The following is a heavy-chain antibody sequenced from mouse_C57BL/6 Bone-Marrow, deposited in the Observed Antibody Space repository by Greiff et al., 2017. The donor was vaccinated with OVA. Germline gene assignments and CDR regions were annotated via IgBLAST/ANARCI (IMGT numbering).Heavy chain of an antibody. D-gene: IGHD2-5*01. CDR2: IDPSDSYT. J-gene: IGHJ3*01. V-gene: IGHV1-50*01. CDR1: GYTFTSYW. Sequence: VKLMESGAELVKPGASVKLSCKASGYTFTSYWMQWVKQRPGQGLEWIGEIDPSDSYTNYNQKFKGKATLTVDTSSSTAYMQLSSLTSEDSAVYYCARDSNYEGFAYWGQGTLVTVSA. CDR3: ARDSNYEGFAY.